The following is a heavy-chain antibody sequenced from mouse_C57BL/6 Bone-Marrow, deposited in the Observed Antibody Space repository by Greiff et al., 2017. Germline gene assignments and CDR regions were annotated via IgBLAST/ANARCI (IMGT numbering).Heavy chain of an antibody. J-gene: IGHJ4*01. Sequence: QVQLQQPGAELVKPGASVKLSCKASGHTFTSYWMQWVKQRPGQGLEWIGEIDPSDSYTNYNQKFKGKATLTVDTSSSTAYMQLSSLTSEDSAVYYCAREVYGSSPYYAMDYWGQGTSVTVSS. CDR1: GHTFTSYW. CDR2: IDPSDSYT. V-gene: IGHV1-50*01. D-gene: IGHD1-1*01. CDR3: AREVYGSSPYYAMDY.